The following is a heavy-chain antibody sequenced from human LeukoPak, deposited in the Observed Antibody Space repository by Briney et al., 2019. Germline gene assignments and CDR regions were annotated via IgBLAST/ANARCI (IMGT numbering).Heavy chain of an antibody. V-gene: IGHV3-43*02. D-gene: IGHD3-9*01. J-gene: IGHJ6*03. Sequence: GGSLRLSCAASGFTFDDYAMHWVRQAPGKGLEWVSLIGGDGGSTYYADSVKGRFTISRDNSKNSLYLQMNSLRTEDTALYYCAKAAERGYYDILTGYYRDYYYYMDVWGKGTTVTVSS. CDR3: AKAAERGYYDILTGYYRDYYYYMDV. CDR2: IGGDGGST. CDR1: GFTFDDYA.